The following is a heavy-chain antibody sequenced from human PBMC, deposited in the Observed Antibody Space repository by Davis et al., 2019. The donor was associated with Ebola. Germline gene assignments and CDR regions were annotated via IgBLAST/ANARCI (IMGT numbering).Heavy chain of an antibody. D-gene: IGHD2-15*01. CDR3: AREADSADAFDI. CDR1: GDTFTSYY. J-gene: IGHJ3*02. CDR2: INPSGVSA. V-gene: IGHV1-46*01. Sequence: ASVKVSCKASGDTFTSYYIHWVRQAPGQGLEWMGMINPSGVSASYAQKFQGGVTMTRDTSTTKLYMELGSLRSEDTAVYYCAREADSADAFDIWGQGTMVTVSS.